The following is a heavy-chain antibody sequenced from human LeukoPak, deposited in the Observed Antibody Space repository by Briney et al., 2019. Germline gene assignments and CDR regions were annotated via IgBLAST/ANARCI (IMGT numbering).Heavy chain of an antibody. Sequence: GGSLRLSCAASGFTFSDYYMSWIRQAPGKGLEWVSYISSSGSTIYYADSVKGRFTISRGNAKNSLYLQMNSLRAEDTAVYYCARDPMVRGVITNWFDPWGQGTLVTVSS. CDR1: GFTFSDYY. CDR2: ISSSGSTI. V-gene: IGHV3-11*01. J-gene: IGHJ5*02. CDR3: ARDPMVRGVITNWFDP. D-gene: IGHD3-10*01.